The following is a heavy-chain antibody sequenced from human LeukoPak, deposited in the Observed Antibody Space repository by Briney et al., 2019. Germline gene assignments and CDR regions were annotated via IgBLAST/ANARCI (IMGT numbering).Heavy chain of an antibody. Sequence: GESLKISCKGSGYSFTSYWIAWVRQMPGKGLEWMGIIYPSDSDTRYSPSFQGQVTISADKSISTAYLQWSSLRASDTAMYYCARTSSITMVREPWGQGTLVTVSS. V-gene: IGHV5-51*01. J-gene: IGHJ5*02. CDR2: IYPSDSDT. CDR1: GYSFTSYW. D-gene: IGHD3-10*01. CDR3: ARTSSITMVREP.